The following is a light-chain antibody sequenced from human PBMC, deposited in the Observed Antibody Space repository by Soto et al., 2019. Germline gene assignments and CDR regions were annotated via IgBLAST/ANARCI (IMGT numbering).Light chain of an antibody. CDR3: QQYGGSLT. Sequence: EIVLTQSPGTLSLSLGERATLSCRTSQSISSSFLGWYQQKPGQAPRLLIYGASSRATGIPDRFSGSGSGTDFTLTISRLEPEDFAVYYCQQYGGSLTFGGGTKVEVK. CDR1: QSISSSF. CDR2: GAS. V-gene: IGKV3-20*01. J-gene: IGKJ4*01.